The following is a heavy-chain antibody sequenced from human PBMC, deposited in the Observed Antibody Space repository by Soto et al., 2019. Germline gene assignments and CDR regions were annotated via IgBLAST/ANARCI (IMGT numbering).Heavy chain of an antibody. CDR2: ISWNSGSI. J-gene: IGHJ3*02. D-gene: IGHD2-2*01. CDR1: GFTFDDYA. Sequence: EVQLVESGGGLVQPGRSLRLSCAASGFTFDDYAMHWVRQAPGKGLEWVSGISWNSGSIGYADSVKGRFTISRDNAKNSLYLRMNSLRAEDTALYYCAVVVVPAAMWGENAFDIWGQGTMVTVSS. CDR3: AVVVVPAAMWGENAFDI. V-gene: IGHV3-9*01.